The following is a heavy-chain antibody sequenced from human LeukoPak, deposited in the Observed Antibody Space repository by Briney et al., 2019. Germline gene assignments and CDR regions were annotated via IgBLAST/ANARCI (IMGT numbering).Heavy chain of an antibody. Sequence: GGSLRLSCAASGLTVSTNYMNWVRQAPGKGLEWVSVIYNGVTTHYADSVKGRFTSSSDNSRNTVYLQMNRLRAEDTAIYYCILTTVTTSAEYWGRGTLVTVSS. CDR2: IYNGVTT. CDR3: ILTTVTTSAEY. CDR1: GLTVSTNY. J-gene: IGHJ4*02. D-gene: IGHD4-17*01. V-gene: IGHV3-53*01.